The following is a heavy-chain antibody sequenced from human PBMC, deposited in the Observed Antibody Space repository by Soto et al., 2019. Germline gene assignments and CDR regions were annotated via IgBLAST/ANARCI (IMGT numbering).Heavy chain of an antibody. D-gene: IGHD2-2*01. CDR1: GFTFNNAW. Sequence: EVQLVESGGGLVKPGGSLRLSGAASGFTFNNAWMSWVRQAPGKGLEWVGRIRSKTDGGTTDYAAPVKGRFTISRDDSKNTLYLQMNSLKTEDTAVYYCTTEYCGTTSCWDLFDYWGQGTLVTVSS. J-gene: IGHJ4*02. CDR3: TTEYCGTTSCWDLFDY. V-gene: IGHV3-15*01. CDR2: IRSKTDGGTT.